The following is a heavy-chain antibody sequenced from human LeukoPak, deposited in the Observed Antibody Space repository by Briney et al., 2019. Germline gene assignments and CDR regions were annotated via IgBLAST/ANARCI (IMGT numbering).Heavy chain of an antibody. Sequence: ASVKVSCKASGYIFTSYGISWVRQAPGQGLEWMGWISAYNGNTNYVQKFQGRVTMTTDTSTSTAYMELRSLRSDDTAVYYCARANYNILTGYVAYASDIWGQGTMVAVSS. V-gene: IGHV1-18*01. CDR1: GYIFTSYG. J-gene: IGHJ3*02. CDR3: ARANYNILTGYVAYASDI. D-gene: IGHD3-9*01. CDR2: ISAYNGNT.